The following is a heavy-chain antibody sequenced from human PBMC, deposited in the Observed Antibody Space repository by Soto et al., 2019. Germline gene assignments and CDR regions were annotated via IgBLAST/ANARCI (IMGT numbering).Heavy chain of an antibody. CDR1: GGSISSSNW. CDR3: ARRWGEGRVDY. V-gene: IGHV4-4*02. D-gene: IGHD3-10*01. CDR2: IYHSGNT. J-gene: IGHJ4*02. Sequence: PSETLSLTCAVSGGSISSSNWWSWVRQPPGKGLEWIGEIYHSGNTNYNPSLKSRVTMAVDKSRNQFSLKLSSVTAADTAVYYCARRWGEGRVDYWGQGTLVHRLL.